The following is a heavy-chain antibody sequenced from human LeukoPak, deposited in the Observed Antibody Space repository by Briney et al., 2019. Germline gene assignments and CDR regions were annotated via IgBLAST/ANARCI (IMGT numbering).Heavy chain of an antibody. CDR1: GGSIGSYY. CDR3: ARQHIVVVTASESWFDP. V-gene: IGHV4-59*01. J-gene: IGHJ5*02. Sequence: SETLSLTCTVSGGSIGSYYWSWIRQPPGKGLEWIGYIYYSGSTNYNPSLKSRVTISVDTSKNQFSLKLSSVTAADTAVYYCARQHIVVVTASESWFDPWGQGTLVTVSS. D-gene: IGHD2-21*02. CDR2: IYYSGST.